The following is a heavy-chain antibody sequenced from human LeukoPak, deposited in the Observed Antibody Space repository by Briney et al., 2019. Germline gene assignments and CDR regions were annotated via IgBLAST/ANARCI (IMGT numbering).Heavy chain of an antibody. Sequence: GSLRLSCAASGFTVSSNYMSWVRQAPGKGLEWIGSIYYSGSTYYNPSLKSRVTISVDTSKNQFSLKLSSVTAADTAVYYCARDLYYYGSGTYAFDIWGQGTMVTVSS. J-gene: IGHJ3*02. V-gene: IGHV4-59*02. CDR3: ARDLYYYGSGTYAFDI. CDR1: GFTVSSNY. D-gene: IGHD3-10*01. CDR2: IYYSGST.